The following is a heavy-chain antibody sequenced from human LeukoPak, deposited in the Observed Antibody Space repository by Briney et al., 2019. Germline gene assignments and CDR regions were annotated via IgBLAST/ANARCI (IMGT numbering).Heavy chain of an antibody. CDR1: GGTFSSYA. CDR3: ARGTHYYGSGSYYTIK. V-gene: IGHV1-69*13. Sequence: SVKVSCKASGGTFSSYAISWVRQAPGQGLEWMGGIIPIFGTANYAQKFQGRVTITADESTSTAYMELSSLRSEDTAVYYCARGTHYYGSGSYYTIKWGQGTLVTVSS. D-gene: IGHD3-10*01. CDR2: IIPIFGTA. J-gene: IGHJ4*02.